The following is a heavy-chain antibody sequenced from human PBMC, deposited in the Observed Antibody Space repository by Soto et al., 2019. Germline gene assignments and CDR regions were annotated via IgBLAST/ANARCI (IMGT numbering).Heavy chain of an antibody. CDR2: IYYSGST. D-gene: IGHD2-15*01. CDR3: ARAPLTPRADIVVVVAAFAFDI. CDR1: GGSISSYY. Sequence: SETLSLTCTVSGGSISSYYWSWIRQPPGKGLEWIGYIYYSGSTNYNPSLKSRVTISVDTSKNQFSLKLSSVTAADTAVYYCARAPLTPRADIVVVVAAFAFDIWGQGTMVTVSS. J-gene: IGHJ3*02. V-gene: IGHV4-59*01.